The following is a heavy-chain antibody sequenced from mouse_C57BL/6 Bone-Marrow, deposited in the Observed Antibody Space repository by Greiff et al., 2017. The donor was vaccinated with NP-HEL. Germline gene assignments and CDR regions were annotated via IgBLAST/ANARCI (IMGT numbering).Heavy chain of an antibody. CDR2: IRNKANNHAT. CDR1: GFTFSDAW. V-gene: IGHV6-6*01. J-gene: IGHJ1*03. Sequence: EVMLVESGGGLVQPGGSMKLSCAASGFTFSDAWMDWVRQSPEKGLEWVAEIRNKANNHATYYAESVKGRFTISRDDSKSSVYLQRNSLRAEDTGIYYCTRSPITTVVANFDVWGTGTTVTVSS. D-gene: IGHD1-1*01. CDR3: TRSPITTVVANFDV.